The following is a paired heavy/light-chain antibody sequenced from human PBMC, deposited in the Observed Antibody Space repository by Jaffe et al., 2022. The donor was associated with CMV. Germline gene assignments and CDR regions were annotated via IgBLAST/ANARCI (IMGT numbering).Light chain of an antibody. CDR2: DNN. CDR3: GTWDSSLSGGQAV. J-gene: IGLJ7*01. CDR1: DSNIGRTY. Sequence: QSVLTQPPSVSAAPGQKVTISCSGSDSNIGRTYVSWYQQIPGTAPKLLIYDNNKRPSGIPDRFSGSKSGTSATLGITGLQTGDEADYYCGTWDSSLSGGQAVFGGGTQLTVL. V-gene: IGLV1-51*01.
Heavy chain of an antibody. J-gene: IGHJ5*02. V-gene: IGHV3-21*01. CDR1: GFAFNTYT. Sequence: EVQLVESGGGLVKPGGSLRLSCAASGFAFNTYTMNWVRQAPGKGLEWVSSITASSTFIYYADSVKGRFTISRDNAENSVHLQMNSLRAEDTALYYCVRDFAPKCINGVCRGATNWFDPWGQGTLVIVSS. D-gene: IGHD2-8*01. CDR3: VRDFAPKCINGVCRGATNWFDP. CDR2: ITASSTFI.